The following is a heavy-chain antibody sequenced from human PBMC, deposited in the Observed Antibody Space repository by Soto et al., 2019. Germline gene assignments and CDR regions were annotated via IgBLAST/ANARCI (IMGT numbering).Heavy chain of an antibody. CDR2: DSTYNGQT. CDR3: ARDLSLLRAPLEIAGWFDI. D-gene: IGHD2-21*01. V-gene: IGHV1-18*01. CDR1: GYTFTSYG. J-gene: IGHJ5*02. Sequence: QVQLIQSGGDVNKPGASVKVSCKASGYTFTSYGISWVRQRPGQGLEWLGRDSTYNGQTKYAQTIQGRVTMTTDTSTATTYMEVRDPTSDAPAVYYWARDLSLLRAPLEIAGWFDIRGQGALVSVSS.